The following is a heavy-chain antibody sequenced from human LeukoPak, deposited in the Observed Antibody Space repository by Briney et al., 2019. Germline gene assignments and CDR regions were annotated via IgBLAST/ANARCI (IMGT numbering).Heavy chain of an antibody. CDR1: GGSISSGGYY. CDR2: IYYSGST. CDR3: ARGSGYDDSGGFDY. J-gene: IGHJ4*02. D-gene: IGHD5-12*01. Sequence: SQSLSLTCTVSGGSISSGGYYWSWIRQHPGNGLEWLGYIYYSGSTYYNPSLKSRFTISVDTSKNQFSLKLSSVTAADTAVYYCARGSGYDDSGGFDYWGQGTLVTVSS. V-gene: IGHV4-31*03.